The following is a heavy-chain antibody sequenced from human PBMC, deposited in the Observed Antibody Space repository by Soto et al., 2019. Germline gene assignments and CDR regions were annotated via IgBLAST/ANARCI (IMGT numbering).Heavy chain of an antibody. Sequence: PGGSLSPSFSDSGFTFSSYGMHWVRQAPFNGLEWVAFISYEGSNKYYSDFAKGRLTIFRDNSKNTLYLQMNSLRAEDTALYYCEKVFGSYPDYVSHYWGQGTLATDYS. J-gene: IGHJ4*02. CDR3: EKVFGSYPDYVSHY. CDR1: GFTFSSYG. V-gene: IGHV3-30*18. CDR2: ISYEGSNK. D-gene: IGHD3-16*01.